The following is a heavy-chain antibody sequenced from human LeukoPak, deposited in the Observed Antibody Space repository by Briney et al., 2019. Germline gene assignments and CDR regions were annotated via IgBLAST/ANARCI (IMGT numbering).Heavy chain of an antibody. Sequence: PGGSLRLSCAASGSTFTMYWMAWVRQAPGKGLEWVANIKGDESARHQADSVKGRFTISRDNTQNSVYLQVSSLRGEDTAVYYCARDVGGSLDYWGQGTLVTVSS. CDR1: GSTFTMYW. D-gene: IGHD1-26*01. V-gene: IGHV3-7*01. J-gene: IGHJ4*02. CDR3: ARDVGGSLDY. CDR2: IKGDESAR.